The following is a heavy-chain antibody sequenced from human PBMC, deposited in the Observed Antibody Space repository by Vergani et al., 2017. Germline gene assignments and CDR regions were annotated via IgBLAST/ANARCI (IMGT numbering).Heavy chain of an antibody. V-gene: IGHV3-21*01. CDR1: GFTFSSYS. Sequence: EVQLVESGGGLVKPGGSLRLSCAASGFTFSSYSMNWVRQAPGKGLEWVSSISRSSSTIYYADSVKGRFTISRNNAKNSLHLQMNNLRAEHTAVYYCARQSRDVFCTNGVCPLGYWGQGALVTVSS. CDR2: ISRSSSTI. J-gene: IGHJ4*02. CDR3: ARQSRDVFCTNGVCPLGY. D-gene: IGHD2-8*01.